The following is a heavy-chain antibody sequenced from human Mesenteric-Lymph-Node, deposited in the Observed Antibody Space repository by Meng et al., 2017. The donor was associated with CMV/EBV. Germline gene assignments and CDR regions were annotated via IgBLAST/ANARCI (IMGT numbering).Heavy chain of an antibody. CDR2: ISGTGSST. V-gene: IGHV3-23*01. J-gene: IGHJ4*02. D-gene: IGHD2-2*01. CDR1: GLTFSNYV. Sequence: GESLKISCAASGLTFSNYVMYWVRQAPGKGLEWVSGISGTGSSTYYVDSVKGRFTISRDNSKNTLYLQMNSLRVKDTAVYYCARTNGTSWYEAMDYWGQGTLVTVSS. CDR3: ARTNGTSWYEAMDY.